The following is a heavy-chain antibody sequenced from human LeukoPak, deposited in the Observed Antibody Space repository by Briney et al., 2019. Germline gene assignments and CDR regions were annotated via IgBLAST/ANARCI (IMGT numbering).Heavy chain of an antibody. Sequence: PSETLSLTCTVSGGSIRSGSFYWGWIRQPPGKGLEGIGSIYNSGSTYYNPSLKSRVTIAVDTSKNQFSLKLSSVTAADTAVYYCARHSWGLPPAEYFQHWGQGTLVTVSS. CDR2: IYNSGST. V-gene: IGHV4-39*01. CDR3: ARHSWGLPPAEYFQH. CDR1: GGSIRSGSFY. J-gene: IGHJ1*01. D-gene: IGHD3-16*01.